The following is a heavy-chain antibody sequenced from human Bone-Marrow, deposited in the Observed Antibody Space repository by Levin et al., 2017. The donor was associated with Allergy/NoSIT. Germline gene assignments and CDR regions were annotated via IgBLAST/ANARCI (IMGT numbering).Heavy chain of an antibody. CDR2: IWYDGSDK. V-gene: IGHV3-33*01. Sequence: PGGSLRLSCAASGFTFSSYGMHWVRQAPGKGLEWVAVIWYDGSDKYFADSVKGRFTISRDNSKNTLSLQMNTLRAEDTAVYYCASQGRDIALGYWGQGTLVTVSS. CDR1: GFTFSSYG. CDR3: ASQGRDIALGY. J-gene: IGHJ4*02. D-gene: IGHD5-18*01.